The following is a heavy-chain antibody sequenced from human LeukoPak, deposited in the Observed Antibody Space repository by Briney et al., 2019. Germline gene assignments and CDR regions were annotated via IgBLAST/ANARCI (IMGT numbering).Heavy chain of an antibody. V-gene: IGHV1-8*01. CDR1: GYTFTDYD. J-gene: IGHJ4*02. Sequence: ASVKVSCKASGYTFTDYDINWVRQATGQGLEWMGYMNPNSGNSAYAQKFQGRVTITTDASISTAYMELSGLRSEDTALYYCAREGLDYWGQGTLVTVSS. CDR2: MNPNSGNS. CDR3: AREGLDY.